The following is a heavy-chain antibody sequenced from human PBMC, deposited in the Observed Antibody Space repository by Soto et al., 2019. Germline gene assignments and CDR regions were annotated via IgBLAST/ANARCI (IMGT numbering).Heavy chain of an antibody. J-gene: IGHJ6*02. D-gene: IGHD6-19*01. CDR1: GFTFSSDW. CDR3: ARDGIAVADYGMDV. Sequence: PRLSCAASGFTFSSDWMSWVRQAPGKGVEWVANIKQDGSEKYYVDSVKGRFTISRDNAKNSLYLQMNSLRAEDTAVYYCARDGIAVADYGMDVWGQGNTVTVPS. CDR2: IKQDGSEK. V-gene: IGHV3-7*01.